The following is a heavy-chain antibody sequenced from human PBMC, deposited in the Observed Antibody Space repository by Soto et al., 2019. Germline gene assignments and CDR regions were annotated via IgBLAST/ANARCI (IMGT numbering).Heavy chain of an antibody. CDR3: ARGGYCSGGSCYYFDY. CDR2: IYYSGST. CDR1: GASISNSSYY. Sequence: SETLSLTCTVSGASISNSSYYWGWIRQPPGKGLEWIGTIYYSGSTYYNQSLKSRATISVDTSKTQFSLKLSSVTAADTAVYYCARGGYCSGGSCYYFDYWGQGTLVTVSS. J-gene: IGHJ4*02. V-gene: IGHV4-39*01. D-gene: IGHD2-15*01.